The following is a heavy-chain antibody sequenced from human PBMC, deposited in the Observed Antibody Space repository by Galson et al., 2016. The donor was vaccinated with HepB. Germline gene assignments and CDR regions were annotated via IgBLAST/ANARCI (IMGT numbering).Heavy chain of an antibody. J-gene: IGHJ4*02. CDR1: GFTLSHYG. V-gene: IGHV3-30*03. D-gene: IGHD6-6*01. CDR2: ISYDGSNE. Sequence: LRLSCAAPGFTLSHYGMHWVRQAPGKGLEWVAVISYDGSNEDYSESAKGRFTISRDISRNTMYLQMSSLRPDDTAVYYCATDKVWSISAPFDYWGQGTLVTVSS. CDR3: ATDKVWSISAPFDY.